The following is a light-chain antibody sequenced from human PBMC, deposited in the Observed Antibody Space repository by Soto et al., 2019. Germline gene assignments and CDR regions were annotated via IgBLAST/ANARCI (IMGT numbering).Light chain of an antibody. J-gene: IGLJ2*01. CDR1: SSDVGGYNY. CDR2: DVS. CDR3: NSYTSSTTPL. Sequence: QSALTQPGSVSGSPGQSITISCTGTSSDVGGYNYVSWYQQHPGTAPKLMIYDVSNRPSGVSNRFSGSKSGNTASLTISGLQAEDEADYYCNSYTSSTTPLFGGGTKLTVL. V-gene: IGLV2-14*03.